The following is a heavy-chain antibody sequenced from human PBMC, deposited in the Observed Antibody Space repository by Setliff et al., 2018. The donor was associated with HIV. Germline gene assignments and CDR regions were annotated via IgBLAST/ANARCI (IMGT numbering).Heavy chain of an antibody. D-gene: IGHD2-8*02. V-gene: IGHV7-4-1*02. J-gene: IGHJ4*02. Sequence: ASVKVSCKASGGTFSTHAINWVRQAPGQGLEWMGWINTETGSPMYAQGFKGRFVFSLDTSGSTAYLQINSLKAEDTAMYFCARLGTYWSTLNYWGQGALVTVSS. CDR1: GGTFSTHA. CDR2: INTETGSP. CDR3: ARLGTYWSTLNY.